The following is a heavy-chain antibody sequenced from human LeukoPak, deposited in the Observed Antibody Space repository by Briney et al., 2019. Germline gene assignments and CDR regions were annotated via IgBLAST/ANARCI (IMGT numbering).Heavy chain of an antibody. CDR2: INHSGST. D-gene: IGHD2-2*01. Sequence: PSETLSLTCAVYGGSFSGYYWSWIRQPPGKGLEWIGEINHSGSTNYNPSLKSRVTISLGTSKNQFSLKLSSVTAADTAVYYCARGRGYCSSTSCLYYYGMDVWGQGTTVTVSS. V-gene: IGHV4-34*01. CDR1: GGSFSGYY. CDR3: ARGRGYCSSTSCLYYYGMDV. J-gene: IGHJ6*02.